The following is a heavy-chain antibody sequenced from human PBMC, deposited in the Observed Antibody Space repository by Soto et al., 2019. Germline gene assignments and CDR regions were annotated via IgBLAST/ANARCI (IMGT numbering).Heavy chain of an antibody. CDR3: IRVISVVRGRDYLDY. Sequence: EVQLVESGGGLVQPGGSLRLSCAASGFKFSDHYMDWVRQAPGKGLEWVGRIRNIFNSYTTEYAASAKGRFTISRDDSKNSLYLQMNSLKTEDTAVYYCIRVISVVRGRDYLDYWGQGTLVTVSS. J-gene: IGHJ4*02. D-gene: IGHD3-10*01. CDR1: GFKFSDHY. V-gene: IGHV3-72*01. CDR2: IRNIFNSYTT.